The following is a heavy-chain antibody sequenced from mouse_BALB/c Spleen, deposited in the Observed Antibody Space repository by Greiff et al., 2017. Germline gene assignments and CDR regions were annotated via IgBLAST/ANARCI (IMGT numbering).Heavy chain of an antibody. CDR1: GYTFTSYW. J-gene: IGHJ4*01. CDR2: INPSNGRT. D-gene: IGHD2-4*01. V-gene: IGHV1S81*02. Sequence: QVQLKQPGAELVKPGASVKLSCKASGYTFTSYWMHWVKQRPGQGLEWIGEINPSNGRTNYNEKFKSKATLTVDKSSSTAYMQLSSLTSEDSAVYYCALYDYDVEGYYYAMDYWGQGTSVTVSS. CDR3: ALYDYDVEGYYYAMDY.